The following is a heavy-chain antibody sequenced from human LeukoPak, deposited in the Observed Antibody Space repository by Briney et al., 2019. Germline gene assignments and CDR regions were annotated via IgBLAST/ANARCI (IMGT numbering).Heavy chain of an antibody. CDR1: GFTFSSYS. V-gene: IGHV3-21*01. CDR3: AADTYYYGSGSYYRSD. J-gene: IGHJ4*02. Sequence: GGSLRLSCAASGFTFSSYSMNWVRQAPGKGLEWVSSISSSSSYIYYADSVKGRFTISRDNAKNSLYLQMNSLRAEDTAVYYCAADTYYYGSGSYYRSDWGQGTLVTVSS. CDR2: ISSSSSYI. D-gene: IGHD3-10*01.